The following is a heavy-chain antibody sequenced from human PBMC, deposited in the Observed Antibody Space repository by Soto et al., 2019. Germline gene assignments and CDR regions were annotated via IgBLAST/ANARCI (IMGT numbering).Heavy chain of an antibody. D-gene: IGHD3-3*01. J-gene: IGHJ4*02. Sequence: SETLSLTCAVYGGSFSGYYWSWIRQPPGKGLEWIGEINHSGSTNYNPSLKSRVTISVDTSKNQFSLKLSSVTAADTAVYYCARVRLRFLGGPAGVDYWGQGTLVTVSS. CDR1: GGSFSGYY. V-gene: IGHV4-34*01. CDR2: INHSGST. CDR3: ARVRLRFLGGPAGVDY.